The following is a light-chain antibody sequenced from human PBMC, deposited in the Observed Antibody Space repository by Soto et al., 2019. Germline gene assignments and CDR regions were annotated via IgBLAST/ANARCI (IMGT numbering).Light chain of an antibody. CDR1: ESVSSN. J-gene: IGKJ1*01. CDR3: QQYNNWPRT. CDR2: GAS. V-gene: IGKV3-15*01. Sequence: EIVMTQSPATLSVSPGERATLSCRASESVSSNLAWYQQKPGQAPRLLISGASTRATGIPARFSGSGSETEFTLTISSLQSEDFAVYYCQQYNNWPRTFGKGTMVDIK.